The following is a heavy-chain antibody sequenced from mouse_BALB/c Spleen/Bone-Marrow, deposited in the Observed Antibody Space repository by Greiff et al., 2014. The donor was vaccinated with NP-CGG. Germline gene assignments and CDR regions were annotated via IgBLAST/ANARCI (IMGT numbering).Heavy chain of an antibody. Sequence: QVQLQQPGAELVRPGASVKLSCKASGYTFTSYWINWVKQRPGQGLEWIGNIYPSDSYTNYNQKFKDKATLTVAKSSSTAYMQLSSPTSEDSAVYYCTRSYGSSYEYYFNYWGQGTTLTVSS. CDR3: TRSYGSSYEYYFNY. V-gene: IGHV1-69*02. CDR1: GYTFTSYW. D-gene: IGHD1-1*01. CDR2: IYPSDSYT. J-gene: IGHJ2*01.